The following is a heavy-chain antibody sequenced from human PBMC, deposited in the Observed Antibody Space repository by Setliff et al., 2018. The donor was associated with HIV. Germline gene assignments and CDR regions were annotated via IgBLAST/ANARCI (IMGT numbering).Heavy chain of an antibody. V-gene: IGHV4-38-2*02. Sequence: SETLSLTCSVSGHSIRSGYYWGWIRQPPGKGLEWIGSIYHSGNTYYMPSLQSRVTISVDMSKNQFSLNLNSVTAADTAVYYCARGQGCGGGCHYAFEMWGQGTMVTVSS. CDR2: IYHSGNT. CDR3: ARGQGCGGGCHYAFEM. D-gene: IGHD2-21*02. CDR1: GHSIRSGYY. J-gene: IGHJ3*02.